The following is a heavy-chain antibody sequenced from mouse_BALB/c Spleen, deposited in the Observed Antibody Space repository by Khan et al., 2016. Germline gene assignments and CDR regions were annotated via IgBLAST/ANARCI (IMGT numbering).Heavy chain of an antibody. CDR1: GYTFTTYW. CDR3: ASVGTTGSPFAY. V-gene: IGHV1-87*01. Sequence: QVQLQQSGAELARPGASVKLSCKASGYTFTTYWMQWVKQRPGQGLEWIGAIYPGDDDTRYTQKFKGKATLTADKSSSTSYMQLRSLASADSAVLYCASVGTTGSPFAYWGQATLVAVSA. CDR2: IYPGDDDT. J-gene: IGHJ3*01. D-gene: IGHD2-14*01.